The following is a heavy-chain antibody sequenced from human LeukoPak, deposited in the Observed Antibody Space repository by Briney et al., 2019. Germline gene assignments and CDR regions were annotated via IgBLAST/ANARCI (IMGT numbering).Heavy chain of an antibody. D-gene: IGHD3-22*01. CDR1: GFTFSNAW. CDR3: TTTMMQYYYDSSGYYGFDY. CDR2: IKSKTDGGTT. V-gene: IGHV3-15*01. J-gene: IGHJ4*02. Sequence: GGSLRLSCAASGFTFSNAWMSWVRQAPGKGLEWVGRIKSKTDGGTTDYAAPVKGRFTILRDDSKNTLYLQMNCLKTEDTAVYYCTTTMMQYYYDSSGYYGFDYWGQGTLVTVSS.